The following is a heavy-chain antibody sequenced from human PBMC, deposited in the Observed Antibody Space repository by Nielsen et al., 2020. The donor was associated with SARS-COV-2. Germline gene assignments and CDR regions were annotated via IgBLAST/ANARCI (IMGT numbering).Heavy chain of an antibody. CDR2: VNHDGSAK. CDR3: ARVESTRVFAILHWFDP. Sequence: GGSLRLSCAASGFTLRDFWMSWVRQAPGKGLEWVANVNHDGSAKNYVDSVKGRFTISRDNAKNSLSLQMSTLRVEDTAVYYCARVESTRVFAILHWFDPWGQGTLVTVSS. CDR1: GFTLRDFW. J-gene: IGHJ5*02. V-gene: IGHV3-7*03. D-gene: IGHD2-21*01.